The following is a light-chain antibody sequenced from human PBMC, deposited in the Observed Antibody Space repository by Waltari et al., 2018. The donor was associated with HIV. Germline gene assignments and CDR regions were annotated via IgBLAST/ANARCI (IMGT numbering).Light chain of an antibody. CDR3: HQYGTSPQT. CDR1: QTVTSNY. J-gene: IGKJ2*01. CDR2: GAS. V-gene: IGKV3-20*01. Sequence: EIVLTQSPRTLSLSPGERATLSCRASQTVTSNYLAWYQMKPGQALRLLIYGASIRATGVPDKFSGSGSGTDFTLTIGRLQPEDFAVYYCHQYGTSPQTFGQGSKVEIK.